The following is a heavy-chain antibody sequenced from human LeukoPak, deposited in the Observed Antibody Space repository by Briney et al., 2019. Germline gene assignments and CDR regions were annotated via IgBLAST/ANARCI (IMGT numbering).Heavy chain of an antibody. V-gene: IGHV4-59*01. CDR1: GGSISRYY. CDR2: MYYRGST. Sequence: SETLSLTCTVSGGSISRYYWSWIREPPGKGLEGIGNMYYRGSTNYNPPLKSRVTISVDTSKTPFSLKLSSVTAADTAVYYCTRGSIPYYYMDVWGKGTTVTISS. J-gene: IGHJ6*03. D-gene: IGHD2-2*02. CDR3: TRGSIPYYYMDV.